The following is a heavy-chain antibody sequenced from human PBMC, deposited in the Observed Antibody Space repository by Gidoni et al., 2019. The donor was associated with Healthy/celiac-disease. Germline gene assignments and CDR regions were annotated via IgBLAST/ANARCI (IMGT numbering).Heavy chain of an antibody. V-gene: IGHV4-59*01. Sequence: QVQLQESVPGLVKPLETLSLTWSGPGCSISSYYWSWIRQPPGKGLEWIGYISYSGSTNYNPSLKSRVTISVDTSKNQFSLKLSSVTAADTAVYYCARGGELFGEYSYLTPFDYWGQGTLVTVSS. CDR3: ARGGELFGEYSYLTPFDY. CDR2: ISYSGST. CDR1: GCSISSYY. D-gene: IGHD5-18*01. J-gene: IGHJ4*02.